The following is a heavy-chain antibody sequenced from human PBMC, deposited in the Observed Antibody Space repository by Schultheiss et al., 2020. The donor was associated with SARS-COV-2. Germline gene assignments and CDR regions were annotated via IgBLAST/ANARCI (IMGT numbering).Heavy chain of an antibody. CDR2: ISYDGSNK. Sequence: GGSLRLSCAASGFTFSSYEMNWVRQAPGKGLEWVAVISYDGSNKYYADSVKGRFTISRDNSKNTLYLQMNSLRAEDTAVYYCAREEALLVGGAFDIWGQGTMVTVSS. CDR1: GFTFSSYE. J-gene: IGHJ3*02. CDR3: AREEALLVGGAFDI. V-gene: IGHV3-30*04. D-gene: IGHD3-16*01.